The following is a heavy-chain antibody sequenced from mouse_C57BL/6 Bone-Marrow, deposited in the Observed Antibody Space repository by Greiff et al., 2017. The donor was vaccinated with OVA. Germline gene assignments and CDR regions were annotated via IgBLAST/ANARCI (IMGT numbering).Heavy chain of an antibody. CDR1: GYTFTDYY. D-gene: IGHD2-2*01. Sequence: EVQLQQSGPVLVKPGASVKMSCKASGYTFTDYYMNWVKQSHGKSLEWIGVINPYNGGTSYNQKFKGKATLTVDKSSSTAYMELNSLTSEDSAVYYCAREGGYGYAMDYWGQGTSVTVSS. CDR2: INPYNGGT. CDR3: AREGGYGYAMDY. V-gene: IGHV1-19*01. J-gene: IGHJ4*01.